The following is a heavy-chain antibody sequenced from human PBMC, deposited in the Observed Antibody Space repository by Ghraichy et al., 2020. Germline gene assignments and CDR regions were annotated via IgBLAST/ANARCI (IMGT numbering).Heavy chain of an antibody. Sequence: SETLSLTCTVSGGSISSSSYYWGWIRQPPGKGLEWIGSIYYSGSTYYNPSLKSRVTISVDTSKNQFSLKLSSVTAADTAVDYLASLNVAVAAIDWGQGTLVTFSS. V-gene: IGHV4-39*01. CDR1: GGSISSSSYY. CDR2: IYYSGST. D-gene: IGHD6-19*01. CDR3: ASLNVAVAAID. J-gene: IGHJ4*02.